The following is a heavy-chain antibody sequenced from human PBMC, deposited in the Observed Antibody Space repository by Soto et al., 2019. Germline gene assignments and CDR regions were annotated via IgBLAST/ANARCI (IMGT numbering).Heavy chain of an antibody. CDR1: GGTFSSYA. CDR2: IIPISDTT. Sequence: QVQPVQSGAEVKKPGSSVKVSCKASGGTFSSYATSWVRQAPGQGLEWMGGIIPISDTTNYAQKFQGRVTITADESTSTAYMELSSPRSEDTAVYYCARSHGSSTSLEIYYYYYYGMDVWGQGTTVTVSS. V-gene: IGHV1-69*01. D-gene: IGHD2-2*01. CDR3: ARSHGSSTSLEIYYYYYYGMDV. J-gene: IGHJ6*02.